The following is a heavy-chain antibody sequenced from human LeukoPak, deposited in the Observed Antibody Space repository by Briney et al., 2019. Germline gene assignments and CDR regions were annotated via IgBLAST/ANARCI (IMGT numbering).Heavy chain of an antibody. J-gene: IGHJ4*02. V-gene: IGHV1-2*02. CDR3: ARQSYGSSYYFDY. D-gene: IGHD6-6*01. CDR1: GYTFNDYY. Sequence: GASVKVSCKASGYTFNDYYMHWVRQAPGQGLEWMGWINPNTGTTNYAQKFQGRVTLTRDTSISTAYMELSSLTSDVTAVYYCARQSYGSSYYFDYWGQGTLVTVSS. CDR2: INPNTGTT.